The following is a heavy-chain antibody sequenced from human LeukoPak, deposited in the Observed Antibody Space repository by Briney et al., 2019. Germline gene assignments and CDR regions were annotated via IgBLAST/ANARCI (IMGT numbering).Heavy chain of an antibody. CDR3: AATIHS. J-gene: IGHJ4*02. V-gene: IGHV3-7*01. CDR1: GLTVSSNC. Sequence: GGSLRLSCTASGLTVSSNCMSWVRQAPGKGLEWVANIREDGTEKNYVDSVKGRFTISRDNAKNSLYLQMNSLRAEDTAVYYCAATIHSWGQGTLVTVSS. CDR2: IREDGTEK. D-gene: IGHD1-26*01.